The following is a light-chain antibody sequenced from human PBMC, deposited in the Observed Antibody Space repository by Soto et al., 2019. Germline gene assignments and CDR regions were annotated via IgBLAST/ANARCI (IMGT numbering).Light chain of an antibody. Sequence: EIVLTQSPVTLSVSPGERVTLSCRASQRLSSNLAWYQQRPGQAPRLLIYRSSSRATGIPARFSGSGSGTEFTLTINSLQSEDFAVYYCQQYQNLWTFGQGTRLEIK. CDR1: QRLSSN. CDR3: QQYQNLWT. J-gene: IGKJ5*01. V-gene: IGKV3-15*01. CDR2: RSS.